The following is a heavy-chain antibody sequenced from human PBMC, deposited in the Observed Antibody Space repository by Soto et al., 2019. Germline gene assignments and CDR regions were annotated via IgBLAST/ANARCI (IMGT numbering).Heavy chain of an antibody. CDR2: MSYDGSNE. CDR1: GFTFSTYS. J-gene: IGHJ1*01. CDR3: AKPGGDYGYFHH. Sequence: QVQLVESGGGVVQPGRSLRLSCAASGFTFSTYSMHWVRQAPGKGLEWVAVMSYDGSNEYYADSVKGRFTIFRDNSKNTLYLQMNSLRAEDTAVYYCAKPGGDYGYFHHWGQGTLVTVSS. D-gene: IGHD4-17*01. V-gene: IGHV3-30*18.